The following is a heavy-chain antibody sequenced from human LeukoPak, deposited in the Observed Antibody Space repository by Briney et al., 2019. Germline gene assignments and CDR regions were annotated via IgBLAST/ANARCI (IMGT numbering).Heavy chain of an antibody. CDR1: GFTFDDYA. J-gene: IGHJ4*02. V-gene: IGHV3-9*01. Sequence: GGSLRLSCAASGFTFDDYAMHWARHAPGRGLECVSGISWNSGSIGYADSVKGRFTISRDNAKNSLYLQMNSLRAEDTALYYCAKDWDSGYSYYFDYWGQGTLVTVSS. CDR3: AKDWDSGYSYYFDY. CDR2: ISWNSGSI. D-gene: IGHD5-12*01.